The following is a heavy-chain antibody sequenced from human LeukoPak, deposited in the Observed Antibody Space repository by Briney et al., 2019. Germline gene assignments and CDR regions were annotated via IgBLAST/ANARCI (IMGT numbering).Heavy chain of an antibody. D-gene: IGHD2-21*01. CDR1: GFTFSTYA. V-gene: IGHV3-23*01. J-gene: IGHJ4*02. CDR3: AKDPYGGFDY. Sequence: PGGSLRLSCAASGFTFSTYAMSWVRQAPGKGLEWVSAITGSGGSTYYADSVKGRFAISRENSKNTLYLQMNSLRAEDTAVYYCAKDPYGGFDYWGQGTLVTVSS. CDR2: ITGSGGST.